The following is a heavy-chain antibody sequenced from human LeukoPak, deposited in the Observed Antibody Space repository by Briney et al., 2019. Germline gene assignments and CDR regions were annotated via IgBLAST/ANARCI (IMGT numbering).Heavy chain of an antibody. D-gene: IGHD2-2*01. CDR3: ARHDGGYCSSTSCRNWFDP. CDR1: GYSISSGSC. CDR2: IYHSGRT. V-gene: IGHV4-38-2*01. Sequence: SETLSLTCLVSGYSISSGSCWGWIRQPPGKGLEWIGTIYHSGRTYYNPSLKSRVTISVDTSKNQFSLKVTSVTAADTAVYYCARHDGGYCSSTSCRNWFDPWGQGTLVTVSS. J-gene: IGHJ5*02.